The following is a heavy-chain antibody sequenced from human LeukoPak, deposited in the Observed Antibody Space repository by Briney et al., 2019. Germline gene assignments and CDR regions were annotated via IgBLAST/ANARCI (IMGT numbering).Heavy chain of an antibody. CDR2: IYHSGST. D-gene: IGHD2-2*01. CDR3: ASKGAYCSSTSCYAGFGY. J-gene: IGHJ4*02. Sequence: SGTLSLTCAVSGGSISSSNWWSWVRQPPGKGLEWIWEIYHSGSTNYNPSLKSRVTISVDKSKNQFSLKLSSVTAADTAVYYCASKGAYCSSTSCYAGFGYWGQGTLVTVSS. CDR1: GGSISSSNW. V-gene: IGHV4-4*02.